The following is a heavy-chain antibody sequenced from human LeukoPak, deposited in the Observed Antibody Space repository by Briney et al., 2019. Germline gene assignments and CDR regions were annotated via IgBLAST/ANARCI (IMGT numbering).Heavy chain of an antibody. V-gene: IGHV3-30-3*01. CDR2: ISYDGSNK. J-gene: IGHJ3*02. CDR1: GFIFSSYA. D-gene: IGHD2-2*01. CDR3: ARALAIQPDRYDAFDI. Sequence: GGSLRLSCAASGFIFSSYAGHWARQAPGKGLEWVALISYDGSNKYYADSVKGQFTISRDNSNNTLYLQMNILRPEDTAVYCCARALAIQPDRYDAFDIWGQGTMVTVSS.